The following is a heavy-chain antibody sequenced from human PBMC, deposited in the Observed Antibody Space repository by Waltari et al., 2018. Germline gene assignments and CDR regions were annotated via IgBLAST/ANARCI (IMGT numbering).Heavy chain of an antibody. CDR3: ATWTGGSLGAFDN. V-gene: IGHV3-53*01. D-gene: IGHD7-27*01. Sequence: EVQLVESGGGLIQPGGSLRLSCEFSGFTVSNNYIGWVRQAPGKGLEGVSVIYSGGDTYDADAVRGRFTISRDNSKNTLYLQMNSLRVEDTALYYCATWTGGSLGAFDNWGQGTMVTVSS. CDR1: GFTVSNNY. J-gene: IGHJ3*02. CDR2: IYSGGDT.